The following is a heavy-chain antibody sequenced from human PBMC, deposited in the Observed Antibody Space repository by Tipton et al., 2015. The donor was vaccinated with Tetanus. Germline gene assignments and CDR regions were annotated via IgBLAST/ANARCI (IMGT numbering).Heavy chain of an antibody. D-gene: IGHD1-26*01. Sequence: TLSLTCTIYGGTFSGYYCSWIRQPPGRGLEWIGYIYYSGSTNYNPSLKSRVTISVDTSKNQFSLKLSSVTAADTAVYYCARGDGYHYYYHMDVWGRGTTVTVSS. CDR3: ARGDGYHYYYHMDV. CDR2: IYYSGST. CDR1: GGTFSGYY. V-gene: IGHV4-59*01. J-gene: IGHJ6*04.